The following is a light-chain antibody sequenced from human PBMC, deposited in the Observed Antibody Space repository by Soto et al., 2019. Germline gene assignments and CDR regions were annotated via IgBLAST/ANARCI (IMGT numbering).Light chain of an antibody. V-gene: IGLV2-18*02. Sequence: SALTPPPSESGYPGQSVTISCTGTSSDVGSYNRVSWYQQPPGTAPKLMIYEVSNRPSGVPDRFSGSKSGNPASLTISGLQAEDEADYYCSSYTSSSTYVFGTGTKVTVL. CDR3: SSYTSSSTYV. J-gene: IGLJ1*01. CDR1: SSDVGSYNR. CDR2: EVS.